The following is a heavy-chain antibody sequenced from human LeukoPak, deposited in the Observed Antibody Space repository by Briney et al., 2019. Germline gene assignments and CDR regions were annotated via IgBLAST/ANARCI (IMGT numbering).Heavy chain of an antibody. J-gene: IGHJ5*02. D-gene: IGHD2-15*01. CDR2: VNAGNGNT. CDR1: GYTFTSYA. V-gene: IGHV1-3*01. Sequence: GASVKVSCKASGYTFTSYAMRWVRQAPGQRLEWMGWVNAGNGNTKYSQKFQGRVTITRDTSASTAYMELSSLRPEDTAVYYCARGARISEVAPQYNWFDPWGQVTLVTVSS. CDR3: ARGARISEVAPQYNWFDP.